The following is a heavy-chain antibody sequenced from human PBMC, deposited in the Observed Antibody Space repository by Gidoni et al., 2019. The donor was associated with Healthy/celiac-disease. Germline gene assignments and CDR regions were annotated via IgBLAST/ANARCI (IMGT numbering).Heavy chain of an antibody. CDR2: IYYSGST. J-gene: IGHJ3*02. CDR1: GGSISRYY. V-gene: IGHV4-59*01. D-gene: IGHD3-22*01. CDR3: AREYRDDSSGPDAFDI. Sequence: QVQLQESGPGLVKPSETLSLTCTVSGGSISRYYWRWIRQPPGKGLEWIGYIYYSGSTNYNPSLKSRVTISVDTSKNQFSLKLSSVTAADTAVYYCAREYRDDSSGPDAFDIWGQGTMVTVSS.